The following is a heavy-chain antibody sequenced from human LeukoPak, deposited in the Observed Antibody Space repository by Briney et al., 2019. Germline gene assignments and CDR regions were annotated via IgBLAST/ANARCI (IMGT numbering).Heavy chain of an antibody. Sequence: PGGSLRLSCEVSGFTFSSYSMTWVRQVPGKGLDWIAYMTATSNTFYYADSVKGRFTISRDNARNSLFLQMNSLTVEDTAVYYCARSLSGYDPLSAFWGQGTLVTVSS. V-gene: IGHV3-48*04. CDR2: MTATSNTF. CDR1: GFTFSSYS. J-gene: IGHJ1*01. CDR3: ARSLSGYDPLSAF. D-gene: IGHD5-12*01.